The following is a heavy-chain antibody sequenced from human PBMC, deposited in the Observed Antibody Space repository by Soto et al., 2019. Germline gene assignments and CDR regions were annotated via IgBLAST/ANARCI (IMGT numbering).Heavy chain of an antibody. V-gene: IGHV3-7*01. CDR1: GFTFSSYW. Sequence: GGSLRLSCAASGFTFSSYWMSWVRQAPGKGLEWVANIKQDGSEKYYVDSVKGRFTISRDNAKNSLYLQMNSLRAEDTAVYYCARGYCSGGSCYSGRRYNWFDPWGQGTLVTVSS. CDR3: ARGYCSGGSCYSGRRYNWFDP. J-gene: IGHJ5*02. CDR2: IKQDGSEK. D-gene: IGHD2-15*01.